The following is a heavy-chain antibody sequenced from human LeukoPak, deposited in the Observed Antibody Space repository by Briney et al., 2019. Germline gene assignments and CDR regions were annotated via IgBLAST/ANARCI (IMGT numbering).Heavy chain of an antibody. J-gene: IGHJ5*01. CDR2: ISTSSSII. V-gene: IGHV3-48*01. CDR1: GFTFSSYS. CDR3: LKDMGYCSGGSCYRWFHS. D-gene: IGHD2-15*01. Sequence: PGGSLRLSCAASGFTFSSYSMSWVRQAPGKGLEWVSYISTSSSIIYYADSVKGRFTISRDDAKNSVSLQMNSLRAEDTAVYYCLKDMGYCSGGSCYRWFHSWGQGTLVTVSS.